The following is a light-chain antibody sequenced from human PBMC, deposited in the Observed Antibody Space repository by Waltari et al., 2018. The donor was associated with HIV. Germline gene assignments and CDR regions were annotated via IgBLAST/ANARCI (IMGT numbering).Light chain of an antibody. CDR1: QSVSSY. J-gene: IGKJ2*01. CDR2: DAY. V-gene: IGKV3-11*01. Sequence: EIVLTQSPATLSSSPGERATLYCRASQSVSSYLASYQQKPGQAPRLLIYDAYNRATGIPARFSGSGSGTDFTLTISSLEPEDFAVYYCQQRSNWPPYTFGQGTKLEIK. CDR3: QQRSNWPPYT.